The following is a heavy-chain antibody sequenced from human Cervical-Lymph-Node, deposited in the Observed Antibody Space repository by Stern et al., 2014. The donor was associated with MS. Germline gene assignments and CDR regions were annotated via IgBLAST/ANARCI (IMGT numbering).Heavy chain of an antibody. D-gene: IGHD3-22*01. Sequence: QVQLVQSGAEVKKPGSSVKVSCKASGGTFSSYAISWVRQAPGQGLEWMGGIIPIFGTANYAQKFQGRVTITADESTSTAYMELSSLRSEDTAVYYCARGGFEVVVVITTYGLDYWGQGTLVTVSS. V-gene: IGHV1-69*01. CDR3: ARGGFEVVVVITTYGLDY. CDR1: GGTFSSYA. CDR2: IIPIFGTA. J-gene: IGHJ4*02.